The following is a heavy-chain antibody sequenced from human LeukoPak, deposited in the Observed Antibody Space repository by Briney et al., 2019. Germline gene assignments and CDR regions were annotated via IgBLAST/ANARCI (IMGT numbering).Heavy chain of an antibody. D-gene: IGHD5-18*01. V-gene: IGHV3-30*02. J-gene: IGHJ4*02. CDR2: IRYDGSNK. CDR3: TKELRGYSYGYDY. CDR1: TLTLSSIG. Sequence: PAGSLTPSCAASTLTLSSIGMHWDSPVQGRGRGWVAFIRYDGSNKYYAESVKGRFTIPRDNSKNTLYLQMNSLSAENTAVYYCTKELRGYSYGYDYRGQRALVAVSS.